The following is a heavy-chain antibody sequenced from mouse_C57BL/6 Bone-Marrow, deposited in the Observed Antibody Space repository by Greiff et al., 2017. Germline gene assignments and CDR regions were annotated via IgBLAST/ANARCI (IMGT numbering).Heavy chain of an antibody. CDR2: ISDGGSYT. CDR1: GFTFSSYA. J-gene: IGHJ1*03. V-gene: IGHV5-4*01. Sequence: EVKLMESGGGLVKPGGSLKLSCAASGFTFSSYAMSWVRQTPEKRLEWVATISDGGSYTYYPDNVKGRFTISRDNAKNNLYLQMSHLKSEDTAMYYCARDHYYGSIFYWYFDVWGTGTTVTVSS. D-gene: IGHD1-1*01. CDR3: ARDHYYGSIFYWYFDV.